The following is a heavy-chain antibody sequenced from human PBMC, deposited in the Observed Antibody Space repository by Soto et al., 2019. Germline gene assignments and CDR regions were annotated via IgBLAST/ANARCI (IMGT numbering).Heavy chain of an antibody. CDR3: AKEGSSLSNRPLDY. D-gene: IGHD6-19*01. CDR2: ISYSGST. Sequence: SETLSLTCTVSGVSVNTGSFYWTWIRQPPGKGLEWIGYISYSGSTNYNPSIKSRGTITVDTSKNQFSLKLTSVTAADTAVYYCAKEGSSLSNRPLDYWGQGTPVTVSS. J-gene: IGHJ4*02. CDR1: GVSVNTGSFY. V-gene: IGHV4-61*01.